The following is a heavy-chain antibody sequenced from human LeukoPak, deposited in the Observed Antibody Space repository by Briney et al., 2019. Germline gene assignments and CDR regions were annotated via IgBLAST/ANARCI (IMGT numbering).Heavy chain of an antibody. D-gene: IGHD3-22*01. J-gene: IGHJ4*02. V-gene: IGHV3-7*01. CDR2: IKQDGSEK. CDR1: GFTFSTYW. Sequence: PGGSLRLSCAASGFTFSTYWMSWVRQAPGKGLEWVANIKQDGSEKYYVDSVKGRFTITRNNAENSLYLQMNSLRAEDTAVYYCARDIGGYYYGTIGSFLWFDYWGQGAQVTVSS. CDR3: ARDIGGYYYGTIGSFLWFDY.